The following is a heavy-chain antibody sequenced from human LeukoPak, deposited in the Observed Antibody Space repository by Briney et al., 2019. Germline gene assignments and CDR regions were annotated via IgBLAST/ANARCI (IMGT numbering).Heavy chain of an antibody. CDR3: AREKVGYGYTSGFDY. CDR2: IYYSGST. D-gene: IGHD5-18*01. CDR1: GGSISSYY. V-gene: IGHV4-59*01. J-gene: IGHJ4*02. Sequence: SETLSLTCTVSGGSISSYYWSWIRQPPGKGLEWIGYIYYSGSTNYNPSRKSRVTISVDTSKNQFSLKLSSVTAADTAVYYCAREKVGYGYTSGFDYWGQRTLVTVSS.